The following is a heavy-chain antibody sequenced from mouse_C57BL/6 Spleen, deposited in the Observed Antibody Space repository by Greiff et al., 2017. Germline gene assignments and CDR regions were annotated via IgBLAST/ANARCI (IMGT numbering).Heavy chain of an antibody. Sequence: EVKLEESGPGLVKPSQSLSLTCSVTGYSITSGYYWNWIRQFPGNKLEWMGYISYDGSNNCNPSLKNRISITRDTSKNQFFLKLNSVTTEDTATYYCASIYYDSFDYWGQGTTLTVSS. CDR2: ISYDGSN. D-gene: IGHD2-1*01. V-gene: IGHV3-6*01. CDR3: ASIYYDSFDY. J-gene: IGHJ2*01. CDR1: GYSITSGYY.